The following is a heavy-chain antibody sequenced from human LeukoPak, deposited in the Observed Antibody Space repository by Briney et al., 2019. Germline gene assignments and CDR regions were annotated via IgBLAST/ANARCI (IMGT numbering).Heavy chain of an antibody. CDR1: GFTFSSYS. CDR3: ARGAYSSSWYVEYYFDY. J-gene: IGHJ4*02. CDR2: ISSSSSYI. V-gene: IGHV3-21*01. D-gene: IGHD6-13*01. Sequence: GGSLRLSCAASGFTFSSYSMNWVRQAPGKGLEWVSSISSSSSYIYYADSVKGRFTISRDNAKNSLYLQMNSLRAEDTAVYYCARGAYSSSWYVEYYFDYWGQGTLVTVSS.